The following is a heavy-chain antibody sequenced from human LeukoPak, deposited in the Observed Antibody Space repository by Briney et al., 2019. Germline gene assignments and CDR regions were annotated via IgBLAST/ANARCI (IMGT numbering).Heavy chain of an antibody. CDR1: GGSISSGDYY. V-gene: IGHV4-30-4*08. CDR2: IYYSGST. CDR3: AREGLRDFWSGQSH. D-gene: IGHD3-3*01. J-gene: IGHJ4*02. Sequence: SETLSLTCTVSGGSISSGDYYWSWIRQPPGKGLEWIGYIYYSGSTYYNPSLKSRVTISVDTSKNQFSLKLSSVTAADTAVYYCAREGLRDFWSGQSHWGQGTLVTVSS.